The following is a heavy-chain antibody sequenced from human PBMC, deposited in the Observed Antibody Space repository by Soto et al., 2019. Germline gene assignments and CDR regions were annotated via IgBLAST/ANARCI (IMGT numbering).Heavy chain of an antibody. Sequence: QVTLKESGPVLVKPTETLTLTCTVSDFSLNIPRMGVSWIRQPPGKALEWLAHIFSNDEKAYSTSLKSSLTISTDTSKSQVVLTMTNMDPVDTATYYCARIINADGLDDWGQGALVTVSS. D-gene: IGHD4-17*01. V-gene: IGHV2-26*01. CDR3: ARIINADGLDD. CDR1: DFSLNIPRMG. J-gene: IGHJ4*02. CDR2: IFSNDEK.